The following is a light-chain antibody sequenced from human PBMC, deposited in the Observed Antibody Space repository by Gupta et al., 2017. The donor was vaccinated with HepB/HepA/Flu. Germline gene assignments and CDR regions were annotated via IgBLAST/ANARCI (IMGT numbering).Light chain of an antibody. J-gene: IGLJ2*01. CDR1: SGSVSTNYN. V-gene: IGLV8-61*01. CDR2: STN. CDR3: ALHMVRGIWV. Sequence: QTVVTQEPSFSVSPGGTVTLTCGLSSGSVSTNYNPTWFQQTPGQPPRTLMYSTNTRSSGVPDRFSGSILGNKAALTITGAQALDESDYYCALHMVRGIWVFGGGTKLTVL.